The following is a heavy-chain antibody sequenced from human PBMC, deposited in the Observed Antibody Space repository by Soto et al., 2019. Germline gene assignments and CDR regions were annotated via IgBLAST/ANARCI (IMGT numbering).Heavy chain of an antibody. CDR2: ISSSSSTI. D-gene: IGHD4-17*01. Sequence: EVQLVESGGGLVQPGGSLRLSCAASGFTFSSYSMNWVRQAPGKGLEWVSYISSSSSTIYYADCVKGRFTISRDNAKNTLYLQMNSLRAEDTAVHYCAREGGDLNWFATWGQGTLVTVSS. J-gene: IGHJ5*02. CDR3: AREGGDLNWFAT. V-gene: IGHV3-48*01. CDR1: GFTFSSYS.